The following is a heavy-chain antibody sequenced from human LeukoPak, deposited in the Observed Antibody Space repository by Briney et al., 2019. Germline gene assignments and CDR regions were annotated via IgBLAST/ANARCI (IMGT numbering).Heavy chain of an antibody. CDR3: ARRNYGGNSWYFDY. CDR1: GYSFTSYW. Sequence: GQSLHISCQGSGYSFTSYWIGWVRQMPGKGLNWMGIIYPGDSDTRYSPSFQGQVTISADKSISTAYLQWSSLKASDTAMYYCARRNYGGNSWYFDYWGQGTLVTVSS. V-gene: IGHV5-51*01. D-gene: IGHD4-23*01. J-gene: IGHJ4*02. CDR2: IYPGDSDT.